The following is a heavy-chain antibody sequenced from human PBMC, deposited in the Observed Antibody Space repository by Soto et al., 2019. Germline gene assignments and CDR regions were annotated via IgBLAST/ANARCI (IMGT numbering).Heavy chain of an antibody. CDR3: TRANWYSAY. CDR2: IYYNGTT. Sequence: QVQLQESGPGLVKPSETLSPTCSVSGGSISNHYWSWIQQPPGQGLEWIGYIYYNGTTNYNPSLKSRVTMSVDTSRNQISLKLATVTAADTAVYYCTRANWYSAYCCQGTLVTVAS. D-gene: IGHD1-7*01. V-gene: IGHV4-59*11. J-gene: IGHJ4*02. CDR1: GGSISNHY.